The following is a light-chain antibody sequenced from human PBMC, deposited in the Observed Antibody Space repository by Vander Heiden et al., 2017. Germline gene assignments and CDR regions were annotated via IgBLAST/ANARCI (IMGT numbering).Light chain of an antibody. CDR1: QDAISY. J-gene: IGKJ4*01. V-gene: IGKV3-11*01. CDR2: AAS. Sequence: EIVLTQSPGTLPLSPGERATLSCRASQDAISYLAWYQQKPGQAPRLPLYAASNTATGIPARYSGSGSGTDITRTISSLTPEDSAVYYSQQRSTWPLTFGGGTKVEIK. CDR3: QQRSTWPLT.